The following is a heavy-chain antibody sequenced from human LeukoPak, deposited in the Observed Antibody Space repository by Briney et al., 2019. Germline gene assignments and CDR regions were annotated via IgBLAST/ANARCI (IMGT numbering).Heavy chain of an antibody. CDR2: IWYGGSNK. CDR1: GFTFSSYG. V-gene: IGHV3-30*02. J-gene: IGHJ4*02. CDR3: AKDGGDHYFDY. D-gene: IGHD3-10*01. Sequence: PGGSLRLSCAASGFTFSSYGMHWVSQAPGKGLEWVAVIWYGGSNKYYADSVKGRFTISRDNSKNTPYLQMNSPRAEDTAVYYCAKDGGDHYFDYWGQGTLVTVSS.